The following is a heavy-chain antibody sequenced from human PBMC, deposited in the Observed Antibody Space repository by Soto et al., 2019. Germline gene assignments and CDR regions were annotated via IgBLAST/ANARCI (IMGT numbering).Heavy chain of an antibody. Sequence: QVQLVESGGGLVKPGGSLRLSCEGSGFTFSDYYMSWIRQAPGKGLEWISYSSNSGTFTKYADSVKGRFSISRDNTKNLLFLKMNSLRAEDPALYYCARSGDNYNLLDYWGQGTPVTVPS. V-gene: IGHV3-11*06. CDR3: ARSGDNYNLLDY. CDR2: SSNSGTFT. D-gene: IGHD1-1*01. CDR1: GFTFSDYY. J-gene: IGHJ4*02.